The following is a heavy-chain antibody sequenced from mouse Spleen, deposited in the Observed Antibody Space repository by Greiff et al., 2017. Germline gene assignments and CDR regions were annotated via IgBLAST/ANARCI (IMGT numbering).Heavy chain of an antibody. D-gene: IGHD1-1*01. V-gene: IGHV2-4-1*01. CDR1: GFSLTNYA. J-gene: IGHJ1*01. CDR2: IWSDGST. Sequence: VQLQQSGPGLVAPSQSLSITCTVSGFSLTNYAVHWVRQSPGKGLEWLGVIWSDGSTDYNAAFISRLSISKDNSKSQVFFKMNSLQADDTAIYYCARNEDFVTTVVGYFDVWGAGTTVTVSS. CDR3: ARNEDFVTTVVGYFDV.